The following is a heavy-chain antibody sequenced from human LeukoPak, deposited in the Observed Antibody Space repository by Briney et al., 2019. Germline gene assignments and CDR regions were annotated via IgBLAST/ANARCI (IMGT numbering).Heavy chain of an antibody. CDR2: INHSGST. CDR3: ARGPRFLEWTTTILAFDY. CDR1: GGSISSSSYY. Sequence: KPSETLSLTCTVSGGSISSSSYYWSWIRQPPGKGLEWIGEINHSGSTNYNPSLKSRVTISVDTSKNQFSLKLSSVTAADTAVYYCARGPRFLEWTTTILAFDYWGQGTLVTVSS. D-gene: IGHD3-3*01. V-gene: IGHV4-39*07. J-gene: IGHJ4*02.